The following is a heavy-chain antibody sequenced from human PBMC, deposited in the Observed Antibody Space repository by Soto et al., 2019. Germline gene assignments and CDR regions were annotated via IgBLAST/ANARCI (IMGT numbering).Heavy chain of an antibody. Sequence: PSETLSLTCTVSGGSISRFYWSWIRQPPGKGLEWIGYIYNSGSTNYNPSLKSRVTISVDTSKNQVSLKLSSVTAADTAVYYCARISGYDFTFDYWGPAPLVTVSS. CDR2: IYNSGST. CDR1: GGSISRFY. CDR3: ARISGYDFTFDY. V-gene: IGHV4-59*01. J-gene: IGHJ4*02. D-gene: IGHD5-12*01.